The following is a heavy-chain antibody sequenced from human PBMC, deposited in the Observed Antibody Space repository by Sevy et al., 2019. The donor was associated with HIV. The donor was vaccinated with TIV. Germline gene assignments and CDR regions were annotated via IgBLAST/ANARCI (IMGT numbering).Heavy chain of an antibody. V-gene: IGHV3-11*06. Sequence: GGSLRLSCAASGFTLSDYYMSWIRQAPGKGLEWVSYISSSSSYTNYADSVKGRFTISRDNAKNSLYLQMNSLRAEDTAVYYRAREGSGYYAYWGQGTLVTVSS. CDR3: AREGSGYYAY. CDR2: ISSSSSYT. CDR1: GFTLSDYY. D-gene: IGHD3-22*01. J-gene: IGHJ4*02.